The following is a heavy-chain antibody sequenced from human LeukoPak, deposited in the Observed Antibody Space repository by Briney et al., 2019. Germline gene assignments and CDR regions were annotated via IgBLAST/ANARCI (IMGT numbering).Heavy chain of an antibody. CDR2: IYHSGST. Sequence: GSLRLSCAASGFTFSNYAMSWVRQAPGKGLEWIGSIYHSGSTYYNPSLKSRVTISVDTSKNQFSLKLSSVTAADTAVYYCAREPLRYFDWLLPSGWFDPWGQGTLVTVSS. D-gene: IGHD3-9*01. V-gene: IGHV4-38-2*02. J-gene: IGHJ5*02. CDR3: AREPLRYFDWLLPSGWFDP. CDR1: GFTFSNYA.